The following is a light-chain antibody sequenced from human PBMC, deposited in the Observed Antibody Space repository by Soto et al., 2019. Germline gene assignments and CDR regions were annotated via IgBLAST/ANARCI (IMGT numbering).Light chain of an antibody. CDR1: PSVSNS. CDR2: DAS. Sequence: EIVLTQSPATLSLSPGERATLSCRASPSVSNSLAWYQQKPGQPPRLLIYDASNRATGIPARFSGSGSGTDFTLTIISLEPEDFAVYYCQQRNIWPPVTFGQGTRLEI. CDR3: QQRNIWPPVT. V-gene: IGKV3-11*01. J-gene: IGKJ5*01.